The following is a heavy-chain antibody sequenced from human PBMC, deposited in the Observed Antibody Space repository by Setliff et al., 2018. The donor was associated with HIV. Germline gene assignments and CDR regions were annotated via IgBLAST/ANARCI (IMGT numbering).Heavy chain of an antibody. CDR1: GFTFDHYT. CDR2: ISWDGGST. V-gene: IGHV3-43*01. CDR3: ARDGYGGALDGYDI. D-gene: IGHD1-26*01. J-gene: IGHJ3*02. Sequence: PGGSLRLSCAASGFTFDHYTMHWVRQAPGKSLEWVSLISWDGGSTYYADSVKGRFTISRDNSKNTLYLQMGSLRTEDMGVYYCARDGYGGALDGYDIWGQGTMVTVSS.